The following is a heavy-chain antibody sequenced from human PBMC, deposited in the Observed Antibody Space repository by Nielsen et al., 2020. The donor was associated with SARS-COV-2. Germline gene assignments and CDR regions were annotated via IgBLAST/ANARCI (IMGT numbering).Heavy chain of an antibody. V-gene: IGHV3-48*04. CDR1: GFTISTYG. Sequence: GGSLRLSCVVSGFTISTYGMSWVRQAPGKGLEWVSYISSSGSTIYYADSVKGRFTISRDNAKNSLYLQMNSLRAEDTAVYYCARAIGYFDWFPTDYWGQGTLVTVSS. CDR2: ISSSGSTI. D-gene: IGHD3-9*01. CDR3: ARAIGYFDWFPTDY. J-gene: IGHJ4*02.